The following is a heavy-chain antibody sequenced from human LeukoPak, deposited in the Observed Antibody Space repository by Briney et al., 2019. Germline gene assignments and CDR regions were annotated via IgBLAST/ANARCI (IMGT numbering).Heavy chain of an antibody. Sequence: PSETLSLTCTVSGDSISRYYWSWIRQPPGKGLEWIGSIYHSGSTYYNPSLKSRVTISVDTSKNQFSLKLSSVTAADTAVYYCARSVDGDYFYFDYWGQGTLVTVSS. CDR1: GDSISRYY. CDR2: IYHSGST. D-gene: IGHD4-17*01. CDR3: ARSVDGDYFYFDY. J-gene: IGHJ4*02. V-gene: IGHV4-38-2*02.